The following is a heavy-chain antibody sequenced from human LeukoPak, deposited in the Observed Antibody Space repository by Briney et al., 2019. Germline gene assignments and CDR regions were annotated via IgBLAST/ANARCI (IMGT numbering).Heavy chain of an antibody. CDR2: IIPIFGTA. CDR1: GGTFSSYA. V-gene: IGHV1-69*13. Sequence: SVKVSCKASGGTFSSYAISWVRQAPGQGLEWMGGIIPIFGTANYAQKFQGRVTITADESTSTAYMELSSLRSEDTAVYYCAGMRRPHPYYYYGMDVWGQGTPVTVSS. J-gene: IGHJ6*02. CDR3: AGMRRPHPYYYYGMDV. D-gene: IGHD2-8*01.